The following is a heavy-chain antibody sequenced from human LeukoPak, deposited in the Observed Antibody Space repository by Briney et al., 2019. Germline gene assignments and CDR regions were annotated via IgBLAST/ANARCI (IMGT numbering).Heavy chain of an antibody. J-gene: IGHJ4*02. D-gene: IGHD4-11*01. CDR1: GFSFDDYA. Sequence: GGSLRLSCAASGFSFDDYAMTWVRQAPGKGLEWVSGISDLGTSTYYADSVKGRFTISRDNSKNTLFLQMNSLRAEDTAVYYCAKDAYIFDCWGQGTLVTVSS. V-gene: IGHV3-23*01. CDR2: ISDLGTST. CDR3: AKDAYIFDC.